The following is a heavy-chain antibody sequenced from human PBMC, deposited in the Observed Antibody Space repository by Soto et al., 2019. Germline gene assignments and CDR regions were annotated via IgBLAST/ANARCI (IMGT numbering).Heavy chain of an antibody. CDR3: GRGRSGQIVVFY. CDR1: GYTFTGHY. D-gene: IGHD1-26*01. Sequence: GASVKVSCKASGYTFTGHYIHWVRQAPEQGPEWMGEIGPESGATRYAEKFQGRVTMTLDTSITTVYMELKNLSPDDTAVYYCGRGRSGQIVVFYWG. CDR2: IGPESGAT. J-gene: IGHJ4*01. V-gene: IGHV1-2*02.